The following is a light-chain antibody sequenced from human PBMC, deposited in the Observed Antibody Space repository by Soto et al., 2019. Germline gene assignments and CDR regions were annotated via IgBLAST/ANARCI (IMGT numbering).Light chain of an antibody. J-gene: IGLJ2*01. V-gene: IGLV3-21*02. CDR3: QVWDSTREHVV. CDR2: DDR. Sequence: SYELTQPPSVSVAPGQTARIACGGDNIETKSVHWSQQKPGQAPVLVVYDDRDRPSGIPERFSGSNSGNAATLTIRRVEAGDEADYYCQVWDSTREHVVFGGGTKVTVL. CDR1: NIETKS.